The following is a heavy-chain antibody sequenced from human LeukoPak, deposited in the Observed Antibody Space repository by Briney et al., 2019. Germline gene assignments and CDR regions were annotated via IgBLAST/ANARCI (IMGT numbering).Heavy chain of an antibody. CDR1: GGSFSGYY. V-gene: IGHV4-34*01. D-gene: IGHD3-10*01. CDR3: ARDGDQGAFDI. Sequence: SETLSLTCAVYGGSFSGYYWSSIRHPPGKGREWIGEINHSGSTNYNPSLHSRVTISVDTSQNQFSLKLSSVTAADPAVYYCARDGDQGAFDIWGQGTMVTVSS. J-gene: IGHJ3*02. CDR2: INHSGST.